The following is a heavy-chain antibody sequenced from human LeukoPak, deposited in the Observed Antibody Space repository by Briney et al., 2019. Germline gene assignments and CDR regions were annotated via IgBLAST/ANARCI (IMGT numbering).Heavy chain of an antibody. Sequence: PGGSLRLSCAASGFTFSSYAMSWVRQAPGKGLEWVSAISGSGGSTYYADSVKGRFTISRDNSKNTLYLQMNSLRAEDTAVYYCTRRRVADSNSWYRFDSWGQGTPVTVSS. V-gene: IGHV3-23*01. CDR3: TRRRVADSNSWYRFDS. CDR2: ISGSGGST. CDR1: GFTFSSYA. D-gene: IGHD2-2*02. J-gene: IGHJ4*02.